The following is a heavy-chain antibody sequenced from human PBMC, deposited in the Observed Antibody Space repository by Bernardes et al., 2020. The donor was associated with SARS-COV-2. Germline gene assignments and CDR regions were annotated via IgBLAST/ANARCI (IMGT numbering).Heavy chain of an antibody. CDR3: ARGLAKLELRRANDY. CDR2: ISAYNGAT. J-gene: IGHJ4*02. Sequence: ASVKVSCKASDYTFNSYGISWVRQAPGQGLEWMGWISAYNGATTYAQKLQGRVTMTTDTSTSTAYMELRSLRSDDTAVYYCARGLAKLELRRANDYWGKGTLVNVSS. D-gene: IGHD1-7*01. V-gene: IGHV1-18*01. CDR1: DYTFNSYG.